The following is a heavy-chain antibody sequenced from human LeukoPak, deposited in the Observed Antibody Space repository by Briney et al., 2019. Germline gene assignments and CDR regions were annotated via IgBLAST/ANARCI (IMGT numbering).Heavy chain of an antibody. D-gene: IGHD3-16*01. CDR2: IKHDDSEK. CDR1: GYTFTSDW. V-gene: IGHV3-7*01. J-gene: IGHJ4*02. CDR3: TRRLDD. Sequence: GASLRLSCAASGYTFTSDWMHWVRQAPGKGLEWVANIKHDDSEKNYLDSVKGRFTISRDNAQNSLYLQMIGLRVEDTAVYYCTRRLDDWGQGTLVTVSS.